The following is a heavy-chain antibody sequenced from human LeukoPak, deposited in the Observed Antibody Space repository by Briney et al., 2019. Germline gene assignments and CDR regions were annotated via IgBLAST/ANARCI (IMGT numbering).Heavy chain of an antibody. Sequence: ASVKVSCKASGYTFTGYYMHLVRQAPGQGLEWVGWINPNSGGTNYAQKFQGRVTMTRDTSISTAYMELSRLRSDDTAVYYCARLNYGYYYYMDVWGKGTTVTVSS. CDR2: INPNSGGT. J-gene: IGHJ6*03. CDR3: ARLNYGYYYYMDV. V-gene: IGHV1-2*02. CDR1: GYTFTGYY. D-gene: IGHD1-7*01.